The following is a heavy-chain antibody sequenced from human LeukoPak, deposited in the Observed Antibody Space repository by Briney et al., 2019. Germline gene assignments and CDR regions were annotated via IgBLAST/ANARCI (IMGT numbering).Heavy chain of an antibody. V-gene: IGHV3-74*01. D-gene: IGHD5-24*01. CDR2: INSDGSTT. CDR1: GFTFSSYW. CDR3: ANYNGDYLDY. J-gene: IGHJ4*02. Sequence: GSLRLSCAASGFTFSSYWMHWVRQAPGKGLVWVSGINSDGSTTNYADSVKGRFTISRDNARNTLYLQMNSLRAEDTAVYYCANYNGDYLDYWGQGTLVAVSS.